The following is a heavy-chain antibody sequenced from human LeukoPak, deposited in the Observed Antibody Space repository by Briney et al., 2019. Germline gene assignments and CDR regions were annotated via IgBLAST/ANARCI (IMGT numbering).Heavy chain of an antibody. J-gene: IGHJ4*02. D-gene: IGHD2-15*01. CDR1: GFTFSSYS. CDR3: ARDRGVVVAAD. V-gene: IGHV3-21*01. CDR2: ISSSSSYI. Sequence: GGSLRLSCAASGFTFSSYSMNWVRQAPGQGLGWVSSISSSSSYIYYADSVKGRFTISTDNAKNSLYLQMNSLRAEDTAVYYCARDRGVVVAADWGQGTLVTVSS.